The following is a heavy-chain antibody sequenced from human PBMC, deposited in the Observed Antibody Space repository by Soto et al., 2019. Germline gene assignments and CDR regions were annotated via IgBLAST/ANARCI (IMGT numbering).Heavy chain of an antibody. V-gene: IGHV1-69*01. D-gene: IGHD3-10*01. CDR2: TIPIFTTA. J-gene: IGHJ4*02. Sequence: QVQLVQSGAEVKEPGASVKVSCKASGGTFNGYSISWVRQAPGQGLEWVGGTIPIFTTANYAQKFQGRLTMTADESTSTAYMKLSGLRSDDTAIYYCAGVDSCVVRLVGHFYFDHWGQGTLVTVSS. CDR1: GGTFNGYS. CDR3: AGVDSCVVRLVGHFYFDH.